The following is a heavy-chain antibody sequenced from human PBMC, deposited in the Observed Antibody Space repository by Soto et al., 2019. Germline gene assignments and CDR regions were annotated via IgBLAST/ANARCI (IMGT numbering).Heavy chain of an antibody. CDR2: INHSGST. CDR1: GGSFSGYY. CDR3: ARGGHTYYDCWSGYGRTTAYDY. V-gene: IGHV4-34*01. D-gene: IGHD3-3*01. Sequence: QVQLQQWGAGLLKPSETLSLTCAVYGGSFSGYYWSWIRQPPGKGLEWIGEINHSGSTNYNPSLNSRVTISVDTSKNQFALKLSSVTAADTAVYYCARGGHTYYDCWSGYGRTTAYDYWGQGTLVIVSS. J-gene: IGHJ4*02.